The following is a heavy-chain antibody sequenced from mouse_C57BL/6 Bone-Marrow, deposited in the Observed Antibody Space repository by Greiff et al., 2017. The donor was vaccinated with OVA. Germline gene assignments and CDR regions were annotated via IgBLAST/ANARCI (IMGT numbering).Heavy chain of an antibody. D-gene: IGHD2-5*01. CDR2: IYPGSGST. V-gene: IGHV1-55*01. J-gene: IGHJ2*01. Sequence: QVQLQQPGAELVKPGASVKMSCKASGYTFTSYWITWVTQRPGQGLEWIGDIYPGSGSTNYNEKFKSKATLTVDTSSITAYMQLSSLSSEDSAVYDCASHSNPYYDYWGQGTTLTVSS. CDR1: GYTFTSYW. CDR3: ASHSNPYYDY.